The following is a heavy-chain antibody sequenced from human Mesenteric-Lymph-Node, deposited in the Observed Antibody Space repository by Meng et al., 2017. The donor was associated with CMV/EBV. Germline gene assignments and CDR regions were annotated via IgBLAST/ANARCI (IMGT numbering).Heavy chain of an antibody. V-gene: IGHV4-61*05. J-gene: IGHJ6*02. CDR2: IYYSGST. Sequence: SETLSLTCTVSGGSISSSSYYWGWIRQPPGKGLEWIGYIYYSGSTNYNPSLKSRVTISVDTSKNQFSLKLSSVTAADTAVYYCARGFYTAMVSYYYYGMDVWGQGTTVTVSS. CDR1: GGSISSSSYY. D-gene: IGHD5-18*01. CDR3: ARGFYTAMVSYYYYGMDV.